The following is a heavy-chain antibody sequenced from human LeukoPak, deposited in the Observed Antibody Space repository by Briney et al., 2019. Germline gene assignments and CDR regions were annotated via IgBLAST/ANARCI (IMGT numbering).Heavy chain of an antibody. CDR1: GYTFTNHD. D-gene: IGHD6-13*01. CDR2: MNPNSGST. CDR3: ARDGRGAAAADDPLDI. V-gene: IGHV1-8*01. J-gene: IGHJ3*02. Sequence: ASVKVSCEASGYTFTNHDFNWMRQATGQGLEWMGWMNPNSGSTGYAQKFQGRVTMTRDTSLSTAYMELSSLTSDDTAVYYCARDGRGAAAADDPLDIWGQGTTVTVSS.